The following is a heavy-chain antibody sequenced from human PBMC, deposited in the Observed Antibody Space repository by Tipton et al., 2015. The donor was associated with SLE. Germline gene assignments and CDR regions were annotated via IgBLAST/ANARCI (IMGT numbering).Heavy chain of an antibody. J-gene: IGHJ4*02. Sequence: LRLSCAVYGGSFSGYYWSWIRQPPGKGLEWIGEINHSGSTSYNPSLKRRVTISVDTSKNQFSLKLSSVTAADTAVYYCASTNWAFDYWGQGTPVTVSS. CDR3: ASTNWAFDY. CDR2: INHSGST. D-gene: IGHD7-27*01. CDR1: GGSFSGYY. V-gene: IGHV4-34*01.